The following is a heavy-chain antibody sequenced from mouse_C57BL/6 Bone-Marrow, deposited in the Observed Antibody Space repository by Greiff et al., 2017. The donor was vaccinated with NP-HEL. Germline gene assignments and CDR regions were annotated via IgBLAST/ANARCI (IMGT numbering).Heavy chain of an antibody. V-gene: IGHV1-81*01. Sequence: VQLQQSGAELARPGASVKLSCKASGYTFTSYGISWVKQRTGQGLEWIGEIYPRSGNTYYNEKFKGKATLTADTSSSTAYMELRSLTSEDSAVDFCARRGERGYFEVWGTGTTVTVSS. J-gene: IGHJ1*03. CDR2: IYPRSGNT. CDR1: GYTFTSYG. CDR3: ARRGERGYFEV.